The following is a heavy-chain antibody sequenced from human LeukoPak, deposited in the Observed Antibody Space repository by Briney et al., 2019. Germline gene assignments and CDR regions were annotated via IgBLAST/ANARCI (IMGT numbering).Heavy chain of an antibody. CDR1: GFTFSSHW. Sequence: GGSLRLSCAASGFTFSSHWMYWVRHAPGKGLVWVSRINSDGSSIIYADSVKGRFTISRDNAKNTLYLQVNSLRVEDTAVYYCASPQSGDYGALYFQHWGPGTLVTVSS. CDR2: INSDGSSI. D-gene: IGHD4-17*01. CDR3: ASPQSGDYGALYFQH. J-gene: IGHJ1*01. V-gene: IGHV3-74*01.